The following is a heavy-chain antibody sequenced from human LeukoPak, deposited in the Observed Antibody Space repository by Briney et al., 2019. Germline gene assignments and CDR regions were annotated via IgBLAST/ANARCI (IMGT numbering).Heavy chain of an antibody. CDR3: VRVRDGYNDAYDI. V-gene: IGHV1-69*06. D-gene: IGHD5-24*01. CDR1: GYTFSSYS. J-gene: IGHJ3*02. CDR2: IMPVFGTT. Sequence: GASVKVSCKASGYTFSSYSVTWVRQAPGQGLEWMGGIMPVFGTTNYAQSFQGRVTITADMSTTTVYMEVSSLRSEDTAVYYCVRVRDGYNDAYDIWGQGTMVTVPS.